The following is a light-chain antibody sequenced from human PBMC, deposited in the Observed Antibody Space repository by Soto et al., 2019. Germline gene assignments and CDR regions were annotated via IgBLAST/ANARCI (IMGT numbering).Light chain of an antibody. J-gene: IGKJ1*01. CDR1: QYVGTR. CDR3: HQRQSCPRT. Sequence: EIVFTQSPATLSSSPGETATLSCSASQYVGTRLAWYQHKPGQAPRLLIYYTSNRATGIPARFSGSGSGTDFTLTINSLAPEDFAAYYCHQRQSCPRTFGQGTKVDIK. V-gene: IGKV3-11*01. CDR2: YTS.